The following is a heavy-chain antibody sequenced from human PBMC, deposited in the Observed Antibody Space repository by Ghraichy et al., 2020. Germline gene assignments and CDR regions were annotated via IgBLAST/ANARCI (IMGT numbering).Heavy chain of an antibody. CDR2: IYYSGST. D-gene: IGHD2-2*01. V-gene: IGHV4-31*03. CDR1: GGSISSGGYY. J-gene: IGHJ4*02. Sequence: SETLSLTCTVSGGSISSGGYYWSWIRQHPGKGLEWIGYIYYSGSTYYNPSLKSRVTISVDTSKNQFSLKLSSVTAADTAVFYCAARGDIVVVPAAIVDYRGQGTLVTVSS. CDR3: AARGDIVVVPAAIVDY.